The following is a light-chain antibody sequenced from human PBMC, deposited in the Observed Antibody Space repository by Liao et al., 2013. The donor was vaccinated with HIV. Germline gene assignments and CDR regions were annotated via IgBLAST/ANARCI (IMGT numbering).Light chain of an antibody. CDR1: NIGSKS. V-gene: IGLV3-21*01. Sequence: SYVLTQPPSVSVAPGKTARITCGGNNIGSKSVHWYQQKPGQAPVLVIYYDSDRPSGIPERFSGSNSGNTATLTISGTQAMDEADYYCQAWDSSTEGYVFGTGTKVTVL. J-gene: IGLJ1*01. CDR2: YDS. CDR3: QAWDSSTEGYV.